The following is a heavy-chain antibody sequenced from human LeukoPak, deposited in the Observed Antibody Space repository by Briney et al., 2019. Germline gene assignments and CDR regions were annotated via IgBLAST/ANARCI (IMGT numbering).Heavy chain of an antibody. CDR3: GRDLSASWYSLAY. CDR2: IDWSGGAI. Sequence: PGGSLALSCVASALNIGDYGMSGVRQVAGKALEWVACIDWSGGAISYSDSVKGRFTISRDNTKNSLYLQMTSLRVDDTPVYYSGRDLSASWYSLAYWGQGTLVTVSS. CDR1: ALNIGDYG. D-gene: IGHD6-13*01. J-gene: IGHJ4*02. V-gene: IGHV3-20*04.